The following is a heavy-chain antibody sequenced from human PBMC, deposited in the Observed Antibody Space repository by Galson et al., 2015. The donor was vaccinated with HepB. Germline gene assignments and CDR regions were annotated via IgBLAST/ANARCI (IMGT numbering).Heavy chain of an antibody. CDR2: IYYSGST. J-gene: IGHJ5*02. CDR1: GGSISSGGYY. CDR3: ARHSYSGSYWGWSELNWFDP. Sequence: SETLSLTCTVSGGSISSGGYYWSWIRQHPGKGLEWIGFIYYSGSTYYNPSLKSRVTISVDTSKNQFSLKLSSVTAADTAVYYCARHSYSGSYWGWSELNWFDPWGQGTLVTVSS. D-gene: IGHD1-26*01. V-gene: IGHV4-39*01.